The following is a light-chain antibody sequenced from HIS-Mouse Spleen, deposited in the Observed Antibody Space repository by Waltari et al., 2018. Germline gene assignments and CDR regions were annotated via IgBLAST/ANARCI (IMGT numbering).Light chain of an antibody. CDR1: SSDVGGYNY. Sequence: QSALTQPRSVSGSPGQPVTLSCTGTSSDVGGYNYVSWYQQHPGKAPKLMIYDVSKRPSGVPDRFSGSKSGNTASLTISGLQAEDEADYYCCSYAGSYTGVFGTGTKVTVL. CDR3: CSYAGSYTGV. CDR2: DVS. V-gene: IGLV2-11*01. J-gene: IGLJ1*01.